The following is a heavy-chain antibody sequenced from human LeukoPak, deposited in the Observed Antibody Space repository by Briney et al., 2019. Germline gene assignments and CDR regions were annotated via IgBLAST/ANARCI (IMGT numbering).Heavy chain of an antibody. V-gene: IGHV5-51*01. J-gene: IGHJ1*01. CDR2: IYPGDSDT. CDR3: ARQYYYDSSGYYPSEYFQH. CDR1: GYTFTNYW. D-gene: IGHD3-22*01. Sequence: GESLKISCQGSGYTFTNYWIGWVRQMPGKGLEWMGIIYPGDSDTRYSPSFQGQVTISADKSISTAYLQWSSLKASDTAMYYCARQYYYDSSGYYPSEYFQHWGQGTLVTVSS.